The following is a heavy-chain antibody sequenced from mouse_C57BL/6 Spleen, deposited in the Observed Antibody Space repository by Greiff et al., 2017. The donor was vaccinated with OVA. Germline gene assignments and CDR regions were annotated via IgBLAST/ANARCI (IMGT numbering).Heavy chain of an antibody. J-gene: IGHJ3*01. V-gene: IGHV1-15*01. Sequence: QVQLQQSGAELVRPGASVTLSCKASGYTFTDYEMHWVKQTPVHGLEWIGAIDPETGGTAYNQKFKGKAILTADKSSSTAYMELRSLTSEDSAVYYCTRPYGNYEFAYWGQGTLVTVSA. D-gene: IGHD2-1*01. CDR3: TRPYGNYEFAY. CDR1: GYTFTDYE. CDR2: IDPETGGT.